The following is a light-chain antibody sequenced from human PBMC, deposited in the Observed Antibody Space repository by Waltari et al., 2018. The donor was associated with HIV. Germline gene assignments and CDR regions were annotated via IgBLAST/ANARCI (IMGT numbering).Light chain of an antibody. V-gene: IGKV1-NL1*01. CDR3: RQYVRAPRK. Sequence: QLTQSPSSRSASLGDRVTITCRASQGISNSLAWYQQKPGKAPKLLFYGAYRLQSRVSSRISASEAEADYTHTIDGLQSENFATFYGRQYVRAPRKFGQGTKVDIE. CDR1: QGISNS. J-gene: IGKJ1*01. CDR2: GAY.